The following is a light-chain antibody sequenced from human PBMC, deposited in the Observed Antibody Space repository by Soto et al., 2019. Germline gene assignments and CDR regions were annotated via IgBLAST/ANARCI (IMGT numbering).Light chain of an antibody. CDR1: QSLSNH. V-gene: IGKV3-15*01. CDR3: QQYNTWPRT. Sequence: EIVMTQSPATLSVSPGERTTLSCRASQSLSNHLAWYQQKPGQAPRLLIYFTSTRATGIPARFSGSGSGTDFTLTLSSLQSEDFAVYYCQQYNTWPRTFGGGTKVETK. J-gene: IGKJ4*01. CDR2: FTS.